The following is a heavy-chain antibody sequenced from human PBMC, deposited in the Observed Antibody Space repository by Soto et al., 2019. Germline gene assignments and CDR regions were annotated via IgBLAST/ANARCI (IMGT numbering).Heavy chain of an antibody. CDR1: GYSFTSYY. J-gene: IGHJ6*03. CDR2: INPSGGST. Sequence: PVKVSSEAPGYSFTSYYLHSLRQAPGQGLEWMGIINPSGGSTSYAQKFQGRVTMTRDTSTSTVYMELSSLRSEDTAVYYCARDVEVVAATQYYMDVWGKGTTVTVSS. V-gene: IGHV1-46*03. D-gene: IGHD2-15*01. CDR3: ARDVEVVAATQYYMDV.